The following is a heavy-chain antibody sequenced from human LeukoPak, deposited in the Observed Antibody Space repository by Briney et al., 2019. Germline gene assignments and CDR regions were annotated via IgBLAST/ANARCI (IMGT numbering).Heavy chain of an antibody. CDR1: GFSFSDYY. CDR2: ISSSSSYT. V-gene: IGHV3-11*05. J-gene: IGHJ4*02. CDR3: ARAYGSGSHGY. D-gene: IGHD3-10*01. Sequence: PGGSLRLSCAASGFSFSDYYMSWMRQAPGKGLEWVSYISSSSSYTNYADSVKGRFTISRDNAKNSLYLRMDSLRDDDTAVYYCARAYGSGSHGYWGQGTLVTVSS.